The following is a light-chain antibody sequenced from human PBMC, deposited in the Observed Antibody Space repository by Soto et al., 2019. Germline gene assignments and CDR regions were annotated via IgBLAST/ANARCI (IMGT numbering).Light chain of an antibody. CDR2: GAS. Sequence: DIVMTQSPGSLSVSPGERATLSCRASQSVSTNLAWYQQKPGQSPRLLIYGASSRATGIPDRFSGSGSGTDFTLTISRLEPEDFAVYYCQQYGSSRTFGQGTKVDIK. J-gene: IGKJ1*01. CDR3: QQYGSSRT. CDR1: QSVSTN. V-gene: IGKV3-20*01.